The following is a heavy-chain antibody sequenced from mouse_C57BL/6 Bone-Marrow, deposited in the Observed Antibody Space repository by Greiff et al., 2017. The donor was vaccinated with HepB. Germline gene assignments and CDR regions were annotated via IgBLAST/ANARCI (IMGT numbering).Heavy chain of an antibody. CDR2: INYDGSST. V-gene: IGHV5-16*01. Sequence: DVKLVESEGGLVQPGSSMKLSCTASGFTFSDYYMAWVRQVPEKGLEWVANINYDGSSTYYLDSLKSRFIISRVNAKNILYLQMSSLKSEDTATYYCARETVVDWYFDVWGTWTTVTVSS. D-gene: IGHD1-1*01. J-gene: IGHJ1*03. CDR1: GFTFSDYY. CDR3: ARETVVDWYFDV.